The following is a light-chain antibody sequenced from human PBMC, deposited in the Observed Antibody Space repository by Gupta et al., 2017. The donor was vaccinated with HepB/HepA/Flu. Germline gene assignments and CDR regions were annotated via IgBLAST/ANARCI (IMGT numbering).Light chain of an antibody. Sequence: QSGLTQPASVSWSPGQSITISCTATSNDFVDFNYVSWYQQHPGKAPKLVMSDVRNRPSGVPKRFSGSKSGNTASLTIIGLKAGDEADYYCQLFNSGTAHWVFGGGTRLTVL. J-gene: IGLJ3*02. CDR2: DVR. CDR1: SNDFVDFNY. V-gene: IGLV2-14*03. CDR3: QLFNSGTAHWV.